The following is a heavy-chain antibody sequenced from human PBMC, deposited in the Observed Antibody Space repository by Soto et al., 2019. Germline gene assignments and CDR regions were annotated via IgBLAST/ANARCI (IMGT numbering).Heavy chain of an antibody. CDR1: GGSMSSYY. D-gene: IGHD2-15*01. Sequence: SETLSLTCTVSGGSMSSYYWTWLRQSPGRGLEWIGYISYSGSTYYNPSLKSRVTISADTSKNQFSLGMNSMIAADTAVYYCARADPDASVGYWGQGTLVTVS. V-gene: IGHV4-59*01. CDR2: ISYSGST. J-gene: IGHJ4*02. CDR3: ARADPDASVGY.